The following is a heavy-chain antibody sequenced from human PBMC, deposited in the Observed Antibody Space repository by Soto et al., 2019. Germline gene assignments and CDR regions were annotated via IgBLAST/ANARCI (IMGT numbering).Heavy chain of an antibody. Sequence: AGVKVSCKTSGYTFTGHYIHWVRQAPQQGPEWMGEIGPESGATRYAEKFRGRVTMTMDTSITPVYMELRNLSPDDTAVYYCGRGRSGQIVIFYWGQGTPVTVSS. CDR1: GYTFTGHY. CDR2: IGPESGAT. D-gene: IGHD1-26*01. CDR3: GRGRSGQIVIFY. V-gene: IGHV1-2*02. J-gene: IGHJ4*02.